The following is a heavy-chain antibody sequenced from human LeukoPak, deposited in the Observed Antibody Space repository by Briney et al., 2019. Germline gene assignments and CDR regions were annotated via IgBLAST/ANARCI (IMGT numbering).Heavy chain of an antibody. Sequence: GGSLRLSCAASGFTFDDYAMHWVRQAQGKGLGWVSGISWNSGSIGYADSVKGRFTISRDNAKTSLYLQMNSLRAEDMALYYCAKDIHNSGWFPNFDYWGQGTLVTVSS. CDR2: ISWNSGSI. D-gene: IGHD6-19*01. CDR3: AKDIHNSGWFPNFDY. V-gene: IGHV3-9*03. J-gene: IGHJ4*02. CDR1: GFTFDDYA.